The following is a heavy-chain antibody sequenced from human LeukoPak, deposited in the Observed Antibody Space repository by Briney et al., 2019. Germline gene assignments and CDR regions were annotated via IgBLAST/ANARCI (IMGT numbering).Heavy chain of an antibody. CDR1: GGSISSSSYS. V-gene: IGHV4-39*07. D-gene: IGHD2-21*02. CDR2: INHSGST. Sequence: PSETLSLTCTVSGGSISSSSYSWTWIRQPPGKGLEWIGEINHSGSTNYNPSLKSRVTISVDTSKNQFSLKLSSVTAADTAVYYCARGRRIHIVVVTATRHNWFDPWGQGTLVTVSS. CDR3: ARGRRIHIVVVTATRHNWFDP. J-gene: IGHJ5*02.